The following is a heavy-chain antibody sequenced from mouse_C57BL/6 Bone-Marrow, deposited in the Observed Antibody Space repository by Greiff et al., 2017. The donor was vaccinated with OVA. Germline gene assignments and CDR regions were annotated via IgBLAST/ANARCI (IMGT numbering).Heavy chain of an antibody. CDR3: ARTTADY. D-gene: IGHD1-2*01. CDR1: GFTFSSYG. J-gene: IGHJ2*01. CDR2: ISSGGSYT. V-gene: IGHV5-6*01. Sequence: EVKLMESGGDLVKPGGSLKLSCAASGFTFSSYGMSWVRQTPDKRLEWVATISSGGSYTYYPDSVKGRFTISRDNAKNTLYLQMSSLKSEDTAMYYCARTTADYWGQGTTLTVSS.